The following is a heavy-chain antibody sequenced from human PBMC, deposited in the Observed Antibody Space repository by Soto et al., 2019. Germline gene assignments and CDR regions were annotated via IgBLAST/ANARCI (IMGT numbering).Heavy chain of an antibody. CDR3: ARSLGSAWSFLFDY. Sequence: SQTLSLTCAISGDSVSSSTATWNWIRQSPSRGLEWLGRTYYRSTWYNDYADSVKGRITINADTSKNHFSLQLHSVAPEDTAVFYCARSLGSAWSFLFDYWGQGTLVTVS. J-gene: IGHJ4*02. CDR1: GDSVSSSTAT. V-gene: IGHV6-1*01. CDR2: TYYRSTWYN. D-gene: IGHD6-19*01.